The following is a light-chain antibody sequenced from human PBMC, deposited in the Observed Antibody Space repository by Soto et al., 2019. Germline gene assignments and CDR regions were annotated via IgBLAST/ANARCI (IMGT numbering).Light chain of an antibody. CDR3: QSYDTALNVYVV. CDR2: GDT. CDR1: SSTIGAGFD. V-gene: IGLV1-40*01. J-gene: IGLJ2*01. Sequence: QSVLTQPPSVSGAPGQRVTISCTGSSSTIGAGFDVHWYQQLPGTAPKLLIYGDTNRPSGVPDRFSGSKSGTSASLAITGLQAEDEADYYCQSYDTALNVYVVFGGGTKVTVL.